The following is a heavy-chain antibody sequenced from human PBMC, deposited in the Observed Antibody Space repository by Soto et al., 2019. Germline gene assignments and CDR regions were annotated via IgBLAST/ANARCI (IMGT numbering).Heavy chain of an antibody. J-gene: IGHJ4*02. CDR3: ARDCGGDCYSLLDY. V-gene: IGHV3-11*05. Sequence: QVQLVESGGGLVKPGGSLRLSCAASGFTFSDYYMSWIRQAPGKGLEWVSYISSSSSYTNYADSVKGRFTISRDNAKNSLYRQMNSLRAEDTAVYYCARDCGGDCYSLLDYWGQGTLVTVSS. CDR2: ISSSSSYT. CDR1: GFTFSDYY. D-gene: IGHD2-21*02.